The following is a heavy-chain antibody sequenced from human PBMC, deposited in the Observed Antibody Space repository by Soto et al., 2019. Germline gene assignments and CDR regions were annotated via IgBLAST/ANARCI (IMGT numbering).Heavy chain of an antibody. D-gene: IGHD3-16*01. CDR1: GGSVSTGSYY. Sequence: SETLSLTCTVSGGSVSTGSYYWGWIQQPPGKGLEWIGYIYYSRSTNYNPSLKSRVTISVDTSKNQFPLKLSFVTASDTAAYNCARPLCGNSPMDVWGEG. V-gene: IGHV4-61*01. J-gene: IGHJ6*02. CDR2: IYYSRST. CDR3: ARPLCGNSPMDV.